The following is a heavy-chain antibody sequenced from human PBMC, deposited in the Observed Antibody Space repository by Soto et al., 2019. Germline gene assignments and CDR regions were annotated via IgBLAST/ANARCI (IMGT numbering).Heavy chain of an antibody. J-gene: IGHJ5*01. CDR1: GYTFSSYA. V-gene: IGHV1-3*01. D-gene: IGHD7-27*01. CDR3: ARHTGDGTFDF. Sequence: ASVKVSCKASGYTFSSYAMHWVRQAPGQRLEWMGWINAGYGNTKSSQKFQDRVTISRDTSASTAYMELTSLRSEDTAVYYCARHTGDGTFDFWGQGTLVTVCS. CDR2: INAGYGNT.